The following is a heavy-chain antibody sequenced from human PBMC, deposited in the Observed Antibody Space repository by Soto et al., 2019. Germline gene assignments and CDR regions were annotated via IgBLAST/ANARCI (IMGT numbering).Heavy chain of an antibody. J-gene: IGHJ6*02. CDR2: VSASGGTA. D-gene: IGHD2-2*01. V-gene: IGHV3-23*01. CDR1: GFRFNNYA. Sequence: LRLSCAASGFRFNNYAMSWVRQAPGKGLEWVSAVSASGGTAYYADSVRGRSTISRDRSNNTLYLQMNSLRADDTAVYYCAKGRAVIPAAKFYYGLDVWGQGTTVTVSS. CDR3: AKGRAVIPAAKFYYGLDV.